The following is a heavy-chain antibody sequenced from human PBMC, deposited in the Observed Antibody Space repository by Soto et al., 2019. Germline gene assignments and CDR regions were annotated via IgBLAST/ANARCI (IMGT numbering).Heavy chain of an antibody. J-gene: IGHJ4*02. Sequence: QVQLVESGGGVVQPGRSLRLSCAASGFTFSSYGMHWVRQAPGKGLEWVAVIWYDGSYKYYADSVKGRFTISRDNSENTAYLQMNSLRAEDTAVYYCARDRYSSGWYDLDYWGQGTLVTVSS. CDR2: IWYDGSYK. CDR1: GFTFSSYG. V-gene: IGHV3-33*01. D-gene: IGHD6-19*01. CDR3: ARDRYSSGWYDLDY.